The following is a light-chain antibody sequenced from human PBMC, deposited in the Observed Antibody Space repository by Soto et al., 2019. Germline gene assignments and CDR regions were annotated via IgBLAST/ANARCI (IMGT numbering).Light chain of an antibody. CDR2: DIS. CDR3: CSYAGSYTVV. Sequence: QSALTQPRSVSGSPGQSVTVSCNGTSRDVGSYDFVSWYQHHPGTAPKLIMFDISKRPSGVPDRFSGSKSGNTASLTISGLQAEDEAAYYCCSYAGSYTVVFGGGTKLTVL. CDR1: SRDVGSYDF. J-gene: IGLJ2*01. V-gene: IGLV2-11*01.